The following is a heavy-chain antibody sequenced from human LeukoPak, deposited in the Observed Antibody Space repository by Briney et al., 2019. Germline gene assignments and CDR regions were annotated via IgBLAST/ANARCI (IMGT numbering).Heavy chain of an antibody. CDR1: GGSMNQYY. CDR2: IYSSGNT. J-gene: IGHJ5*02. D-gene: IGHD5-18*01. CDR3: ARSGYSYGAWFDP. Sequence: SETLSLTCTVSGGSMNQYYWSWIRQPAGRGLEWIGRIYSSGNTFYKASLKSRVTMSVDTSNNQFFLKLTSVTAADTAVYYCARSGYSYGAWFDPWGQGTLVTVSS. V-gene: IGHV4-4*07.